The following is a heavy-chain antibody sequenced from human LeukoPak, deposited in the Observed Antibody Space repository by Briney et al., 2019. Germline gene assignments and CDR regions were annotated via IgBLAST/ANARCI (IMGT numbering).Heavy chain of an antibody. D-gene: IGHD4-17*01. J-gene: IGHJ4*02. CDR2: ISSSSSYI. Sequence: GGSLRLFCAASGFTFSSYSMNWVRQAPGKGLEWVSSISSSSSYIYYADSVKGRSTISRDNAKNSLYLQMNSLRAEDTAVYYCARAYGDPEYYFDYWGQGTLVTVSS. V-gene: IGHV3-21*01. CDR1: GFTFSSYS. CDR3: ARAYGDPEYYFDY.